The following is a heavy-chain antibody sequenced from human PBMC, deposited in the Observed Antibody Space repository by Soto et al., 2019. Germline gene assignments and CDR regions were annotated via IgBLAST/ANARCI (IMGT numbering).Heavy chain of an antibody. J-gene: IGHJ5*02. V-gene: IGHV3-15*01. Sequence: EVQLVESGGGLVKPGGSLRLSCAASGFTFSNAWMSWVRKAHGKGLEWVGGIKRKIDGGTTDYAAPVKRRSNISRDDSKNTLYLQMNSLTTEDTAVYYCTTDRPIVVVVDANPHWFDPWGQGTLVTVSS. D-gene: IGHD2-15*01. CDR1: GFTFSNAW. CDR3: TTDRPIVVVVDANPHWFDP. CDR2: IKRKIDGGTT.